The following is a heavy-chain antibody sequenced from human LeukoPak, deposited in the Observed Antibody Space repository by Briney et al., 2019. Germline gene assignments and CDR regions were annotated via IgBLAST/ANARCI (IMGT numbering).Heavy chain of an antibody. V-gene: IGHV1-8*03. D-gene: IGHD6-13*01. Sequence: ASVKVSCKAPGYTFTSYDINWVRQATGQGLEWMGWMNPNSGNTGYAQKFQGRVTITRNTSISTAYMELSSLRSEDTAVYYCARVSSSSWYFRVVDAFDIWGQGTMVTVSS. CDR2: MNPNSGNT. J-gene: IGHJ3*02. CDR3: ARVSSSSWYFRVVDAFDI. CDR1: GYTFTSYD.